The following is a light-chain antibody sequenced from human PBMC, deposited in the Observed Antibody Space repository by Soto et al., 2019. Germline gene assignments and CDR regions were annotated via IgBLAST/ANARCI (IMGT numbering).Light chain of an antibody. Sequence: SLSTLSSTVGDRATITCRASQTIERWLAWYQQKPGKAPKLLLYDVSSLESGVPSRFSGSGSGTEFILTISCLQPDDFAPYYCQHSTILPCTFGEGTIVDIK. J-gene: IGKJ1*01. CDR2: DVS. CDR1: QTIERW. V-gene: IGKV1-5*01. CDR3: QHSTILPCT.